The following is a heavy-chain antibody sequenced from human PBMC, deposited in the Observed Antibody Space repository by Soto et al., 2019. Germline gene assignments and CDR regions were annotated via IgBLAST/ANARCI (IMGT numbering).Heavy chain of an antibody. CDR1: GYTFTSYG. V-gene: IGHV1-18*01. J-gene: IGHJ5*02. CDR3: ARVVGALGHWFDP. Sequence: QVQLVQSGGEVKKPGASVKVSCKASGYTFTSYGISWVRQAPGQGLEWMGRISAYNGNTNYAQKLQGRVTMTTDTSPSTAYMELSSLRSDATAVYYCARVVGALGHWFDPWGQGTLVTVSS. D-gene: IGHD1-26*01. CDR2: ISAYNGNT.